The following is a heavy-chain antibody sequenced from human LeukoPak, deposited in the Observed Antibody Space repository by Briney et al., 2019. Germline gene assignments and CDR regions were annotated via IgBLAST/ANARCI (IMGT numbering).Heavy chain of an antibody. CDR3: ARDAQSGAFSDFDY. V-gene: IGHV3-30-3*01. J-gene: IGHJ4*02. CDR2: ITHNGGTQ. D-gene: IGHD1-26*01. CDR1: GFTFGNYA. Sequence: PGPSLRLSCAASGFTFGNYAIHSVRQVPGEGLEWVAIITHNGGTQYYAHSVKGRFTISRDNSQSTVFLQMNSLRPEDTAVYYCARDAQSGAFSDFDYWGQGTVVTVSS.